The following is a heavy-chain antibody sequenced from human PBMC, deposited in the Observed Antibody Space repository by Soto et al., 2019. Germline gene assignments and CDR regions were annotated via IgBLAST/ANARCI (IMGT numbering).Heavy chain of an antibody. J-gene: IGHJ3*02. CDR1: GYPVTAYY. V-gene: IGHV1-2*02. CDR3: ARGGGVGVAGSAAFDM. D-gene: IGHD3-3*01. Sequence: QLHLVQSGAVVKKPGASVTVSCSASGYPVTAYYMHWVRQAAGRGLEWVGGINPGSGAAKYTQTFRGRVTLTGATTNSSSFMEMSGPTADATAVFCGARGGGVGVAGSAAFDMWGQGTLVTVSS. CDR2: INPGSGAA.